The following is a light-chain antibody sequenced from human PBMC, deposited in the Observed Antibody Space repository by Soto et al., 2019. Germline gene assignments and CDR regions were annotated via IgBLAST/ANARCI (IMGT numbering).Light chain of an antibody. J-gene: IGLJ1*01. CDR2: EVN. CDR3: SSYTSSSIPV. V-gene: IGLV2-8*01. Sequence: QSALTQPPSASGSPGQSVAISCTGTSSDVGGYNYVSWYQQHPGKAPKLMIYEVNKRPSGVPDRFSGSKSGNTASLTVSGLQAEDEADYYCSSYTSSSIPVFGTGTKVTVL. CDR1: SSDVGGYNY.